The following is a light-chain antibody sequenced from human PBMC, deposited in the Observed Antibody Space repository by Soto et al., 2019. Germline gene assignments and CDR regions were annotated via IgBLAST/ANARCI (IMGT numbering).Light chain of an antibody. J-gene: IGKJ5*01. CDR3: QQYNNWPPIT. CDR1: QTVSSN. Sequence: EIVMTQSPATLSVSPGERATLSCRASQTVSSNLAWYQQKPGQAPRLLIYDTSTRATGIPARFSGSGSGTEFTLTISSLQSEDFAIYYCQQYNNWPPITFGQGTRLEIK. CDR2: DTS. V-gene: IGKV3-15*01.